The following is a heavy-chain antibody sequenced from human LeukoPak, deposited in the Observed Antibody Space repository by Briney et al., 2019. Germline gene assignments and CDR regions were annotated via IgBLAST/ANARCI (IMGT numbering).Heavy chain of an antibody. Sequence: SETLSLTCSVSGYSISSGYYWGWIRQPPGKGLEWIGSFYHSGSTYYNPSLKSRVTISVDTSKNQFSLKPSSVTAADTAVYYCARGRYLPLYFDYWGQGTLVTVSS. CDR3: ARGRYLPLYFDY. V-gene: IGHV4-38-2*02. D-gene: IGHD3-16*02. CDR1: GYSISSGYY. CDR2: FYHSGST. J-gene: IGHJ4*02.